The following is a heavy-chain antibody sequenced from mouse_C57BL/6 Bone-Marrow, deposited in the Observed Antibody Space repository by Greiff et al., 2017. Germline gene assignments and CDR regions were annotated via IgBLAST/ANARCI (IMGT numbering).Heavy chain of an antibody. CDR3: ARGNGRGGYARDY. CDR1: GYTFTSYW. J-gene: IGHJ4*01. V-gene: IGHV1-69*01. D-gene: IGHD1-1*02. Sequence: QVQLQQPGAELVMPGASVKLSCKASGYTFTSYWMHWVKQRPGQGLEWIGEIDPSDSYTNYNQKFKGKSTLTVDKSSSTAYMQLSSLTSEDSAVYYCARGNGRGGYARDYWGQGTSVTVSS. CDR2: IDPSDSYT.